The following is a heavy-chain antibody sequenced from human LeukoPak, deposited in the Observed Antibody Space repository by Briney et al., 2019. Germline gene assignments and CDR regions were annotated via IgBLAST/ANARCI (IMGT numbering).Heavy chain of an antibody. CDR3: AREYYDSSGSKRSAFDI. V-gene: IGHV3-21*01. CDR1: GFTFSSYA. CDR2: VSSDSSYI. Sequence: NPGGSLRLSCAASGFTFSSYAMNWVRQAPGKGLEWVSCVSSDSSYIYYADSVKGRFTISRDNSKNTLDLQMNSLRAEDTAVYYCAREYYDSSGSKRSAFDIWGQGTMVTVSS. J-gene: IGHJ3*02. D-gene: IGHD3-22*01.